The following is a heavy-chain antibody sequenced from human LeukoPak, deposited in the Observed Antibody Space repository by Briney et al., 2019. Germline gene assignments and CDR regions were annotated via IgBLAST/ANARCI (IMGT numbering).Heavy chain of an antibody. D-gene: IGHD2-21*02. J-gene: IGHJ4*02. CDR2: ISAHNGDT. CDR1: GYTFATFG. V-gene: IGHV1-18*01. Sequence: GASVKVSCKASGYTFATFGVTWVRQAPGEGLEWMGWISAHNGDTNYAQKLQGRVTMTTDTSTSTAYMELRSLRSDDTAVYYCARYRGVRDMVVTTSRVDYWGQGTLVTVSS. CDR3: ARYRGVRDMVVTTSRVDY.